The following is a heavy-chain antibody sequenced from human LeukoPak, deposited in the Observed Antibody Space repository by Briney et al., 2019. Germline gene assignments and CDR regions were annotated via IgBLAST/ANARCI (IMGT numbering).Heavy chain of an antibody. D-gene: IGHD3-22*01. Sequence: GASVKVSCKASGGTFSSYAINWVRQAPGQGLEWMGGIIPIFGTTNYAQKFQGRVTITTDESTSTAYMELSSLRSDDTAVYYCASSPGIDSSGSADYWGQGTLVTVSS. V-gene: IGHV1-69*05. J-gene: IGHJ4*02. CDR3: ASSPGIDSSGSADY. CDR1: GGTFSSYA. CDR2: IIPIFGTT.